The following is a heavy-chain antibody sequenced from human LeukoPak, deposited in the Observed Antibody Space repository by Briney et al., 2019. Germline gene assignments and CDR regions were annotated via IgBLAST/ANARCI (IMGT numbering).Heavy chain of an antibody. J-gene: IGHJ4*02. CDR1: GFTVSSNY. CDR3: AKGDGSNSQPDY. Sequence: PGGSLRLSCAASGFTVSSNYMSWVRQAPGKGLEWVSVIYSGGSTYYADSVKGRFTISRDNSKNTLFLQMSSLRVEDTAVYFCAKGDGSNSQPDYWGQGTLVSVSS. V-gene: IGHV3-66*01. CDR2: IYSGGST. D-gene: IGHD4-23*01.